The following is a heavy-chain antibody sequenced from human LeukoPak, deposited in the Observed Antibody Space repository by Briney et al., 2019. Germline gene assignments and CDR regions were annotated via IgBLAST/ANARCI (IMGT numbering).Heavy chain of an antibody. CDR3: ARSGSGYLRYYFDY. CDR1: GGSIGSHY. J-gene: IGHJ4*02. V-gene: IGHV4-59*11. D-gene: IGHD5-12*01. CDR2: VYDIGST. Sequence: SETLSLTCTVSGGSIGSHYWTWIRQTPGKGLEWIGYVYDIGSTKYNPSLKSRVTISVDTSKNQFSLRLSSVTAADTAVYYCARSGSGYLRYYFDYWGQGTLVTVSS.